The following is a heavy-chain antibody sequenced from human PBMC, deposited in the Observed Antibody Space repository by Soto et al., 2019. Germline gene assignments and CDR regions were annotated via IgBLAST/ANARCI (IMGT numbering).Heavy chain of an antibody. CDR1: GGSIGTYY. CDR2: TYYRGNT. V-gene: IGHV4-59*08. D-gene: IGHD3-9*01. Sequence: PSETLSLTCTVSGGSIGTYYWSWIRQPPGKGLEWIGYTYYRGNTGYNPSLKSRVTISLDTPKNQFSLKLSSVTAADTAVYYCARHPGYYDILTGYTTYYFDSWGQGILVTVSS. J-gene: IGHJ4*02. CDR3: ARHPGYYDILTGYTTYYFDS.